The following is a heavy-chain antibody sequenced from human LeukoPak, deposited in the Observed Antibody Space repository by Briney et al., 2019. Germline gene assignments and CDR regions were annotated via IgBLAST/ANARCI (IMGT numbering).Heavy chain of an antibody. Sequence: PGGSLRLSCAASGFTFSSYDMSWVRQAPGKGLASVSSISCSGGSAYYADSGKGRFTISRDNSKNTLYLQMNSLRAEDTAIYYCAKAKYHYDSSAYDYWGQGTLVTVSS. J-gene: IGHJ4*02. CDR2: ISCSGGSA. CDR3: AKAKYHYDSSAYDY. CDR1: GFTFSSYD. V-gene: IGHV3-23*01. D-gene: IGHD3-22*01.